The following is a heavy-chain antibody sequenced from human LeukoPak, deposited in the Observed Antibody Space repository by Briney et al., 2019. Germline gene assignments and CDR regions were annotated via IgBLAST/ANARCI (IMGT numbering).Heavy chain of an antibody. V-gene: IGHV1-69*04. CDR1: GGTFSSYA. CDR2: IIPIFGIA. J-gene: IGHJ6*02. D-gene: IGHD3-10*01. CDR3: ARVNFLGVGESKNGMDV. Sequence: SVKVSCKASGGTFSSYAISWVRQAPGQGLEWMGRIIPIFGIANYAQKFQGRVTITVDKSTSTAYMELSSLRSEDTAVYYCARVNFLGVGESKNGMDVWGQGTTVTVSS.